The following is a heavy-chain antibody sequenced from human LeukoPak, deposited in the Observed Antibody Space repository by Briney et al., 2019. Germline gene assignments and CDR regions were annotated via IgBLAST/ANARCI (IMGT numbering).Heavy chain of an antibody. J-gene: IGHJ4*02. V-gene: IGHV3-7*01. Sequence: PAGSLRLSCAAPGFTFSRYWMSWVRQAPGKGLEWVANMKEDGSEKYYVDSVKGRFTISRDNAKNSLYLQMNSLRAEDMAVYYCARAPNRVQNWVDCWGQGTLVTVSS. CDR3: ARAPNRVQNWVDC. CDR1: GFTFSRYW. D-gene: IGHD7-27*01. CDR2: MKEDGSEK.